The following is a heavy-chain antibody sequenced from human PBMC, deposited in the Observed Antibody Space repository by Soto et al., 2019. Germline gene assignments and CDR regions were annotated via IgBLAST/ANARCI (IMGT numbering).Heavy chain of an antibody. V-gene: IGHV1-3*01. CDR1: GYTFTSYA. Sequence: QVQLVQSGAEVKKPGASVKVSCKASGYTFTSYAMHWVRQAPGQRLEWMGWINAGNGNTKYSQKFQGRVTITRDTSASTAYMELSSLRSEDTAVYYCARDRQWLVSGFDYWGQGTLFTVSS. J-gene: IGHJ4*02. CDR2: INAGNGNT. D-gene: IGHD6-19*01. CDR3: ARDRQWLVSGFDY.